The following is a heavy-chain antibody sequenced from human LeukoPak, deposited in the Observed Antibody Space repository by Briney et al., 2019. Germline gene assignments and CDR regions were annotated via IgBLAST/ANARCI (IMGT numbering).Heavy chain of an antibody. J-gene: IGHJ4*01. CDR3: AKPVQRTYSYGSFYY. D-gene: IGHD5-18*01. V-gene: IGHV3-30*18. CDR2: ISYDGSNK. Sequence: PGGSLRHSCAAYGFTFSSYCMHTVRQAPGKGLEWVAVISYDGSNKYYADSVKGRFTISRDNSKNTLYLQMNSLRAEDTAVYYCAKPVQRTYSYGSFYYWGTVTLVTVSS. CDR1: GFTFSSYC.